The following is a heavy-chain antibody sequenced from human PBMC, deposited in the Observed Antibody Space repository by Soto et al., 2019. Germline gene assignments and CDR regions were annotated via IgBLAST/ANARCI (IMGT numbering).Heavy chain of an antibody. D-gene: IGHD2-2*03. CDR2: ISGSGGST. V-gene: IGHV3-23*01. CDR1: GFTFSSYA. Sequence: EVQLLESGGGLVQPGGSLRLSCAASGFTFSSYAMSWVRQAPGKGLEWVSAISGSGGSTYYPDSVQGRFTISRDNSKNTLYLQMNSLRAEDTAVYYCAKDLDIVVVPAAQVAACDIWGQGTMVTVSS. J-gene: IGHJ3*02. CDR3: AKDLDIVVVPAAQVAACDI.